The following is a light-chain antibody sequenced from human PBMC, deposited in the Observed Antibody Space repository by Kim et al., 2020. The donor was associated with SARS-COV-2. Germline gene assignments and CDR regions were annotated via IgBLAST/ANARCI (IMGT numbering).Light chain of an antibody. V-gene: IGKV3D-15*01. CDR1: ESISVN. CDR3: QQYKIWPPLT. J-gene: IGKJ4*01. CDR2: GAS. Sequence: SPVEMATLACRATESISVNLAWYQQKPGQAPRLLIYGASTRATGIPARFRGSGSGTEFTLIITTLQSEDFAMYYCQQYKIWPPLTFGGGTKVDIK.